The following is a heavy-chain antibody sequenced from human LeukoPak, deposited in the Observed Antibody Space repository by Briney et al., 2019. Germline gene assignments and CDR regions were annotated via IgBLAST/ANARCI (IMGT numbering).Heavy chain of an antibody. J-gene: IGHJ3*02. D-gene: IGHD3-22*01. CDR3: ATTYYYDSGDAFDI. V-gene: IGHV4-59*08. CDR2: IYYSGST. CDR1: GGSISSYY. Sequence: SETLSPTCTVSGGSISSYYWSWIRQPPGKGLEWIGYIYYSGSTNYNPSLKSRVTISVETSKNQFSLQLSSVTAADTAVYYCATTYYYDSGDAFDIWGQGKMVTVSS.